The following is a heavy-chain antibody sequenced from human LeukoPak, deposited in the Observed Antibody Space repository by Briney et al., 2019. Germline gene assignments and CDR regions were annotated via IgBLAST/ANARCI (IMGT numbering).Heavy chain of an antibody. D-gene: IGHD1-26*01. J-gene: IGHJ3*02. CDR2: ISAYNGHT. V-gene: IGHV1-18*01. CDR1: GYTFTSYG. Sequence: AASVTVSCKASGYTFTSYGISWVRPAPGQGLEWMGWISAYNGHTNYPQKLQGRVTMTTDTSTSTAYMELRSLRSDDTAVYYCARGGRWELPRPYAFDIWGQGTMVTVSS. CDR3: ARGGRWELPRPYAFDI.